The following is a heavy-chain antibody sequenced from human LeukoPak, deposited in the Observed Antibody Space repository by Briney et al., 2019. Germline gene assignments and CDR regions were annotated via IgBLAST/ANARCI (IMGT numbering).Heavy chain of an antibody. Sequence: SETLSLTCAVYGGSFSGYYWGWIRQPPGKGLEWIGSIYHSGSTYYNPSLKSRVTISVDTSKNQFSLKLSSVTAADTAVYYCARVVSGRTAGRLPGNWFDPWGQGTLVTVSS. V-gene: IGHV4-38-2*01. CDR2: IYHSGST. D-gene: IGHD3-10*01. CDR1: GGSFSGYY. J-gene: IGHJ5*02. CDR3: ARVVSGRTAGRLPGNWFDP.